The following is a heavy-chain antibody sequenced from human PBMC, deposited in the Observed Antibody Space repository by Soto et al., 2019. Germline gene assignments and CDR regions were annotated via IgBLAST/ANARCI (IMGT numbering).Heavy chain of an antibody. V-gene: IGHV4-31*03. J-gene: IGHJ6*02. CDR1: GGSISSGGYY. CDR3: ASDSSPSNFYYHGMDV. Sequence: QVQLQESGPGLVKPSQTLSLTCTVSGGSISSGGYYWSWIRQHPGKGLEWIGYIYYSGRTYYNPSLKCRVTISVDTSKNHFSLKLRSVTAADTDVYYCASDSSPSNFYYHGMDVWGQGTTVTVSS. D-gene: IGHD6-6*01. CDR2: IYYSGRT.